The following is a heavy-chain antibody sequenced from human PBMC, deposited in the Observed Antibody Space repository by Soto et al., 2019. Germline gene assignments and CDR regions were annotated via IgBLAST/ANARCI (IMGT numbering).Heavy chain of an antibody. Sequence: QVQLVQSGAEVKSAGSSVKVSCKASGDTFNFYSINWVRQAHGLGLEWVGRVNPILSMSNYAQRFQGRVTMTADKSTGTADMELRSLRSEDTAIYYCARNYGSGYRAFESWDQGALVTVSS. CDR1: GDTFNFYS. CDR2: VNPILSMS. CDR3: ARNYGSGYRAFES. D-gene: IGHD3-10*01. V-gene: IGHV1-69*02. J-gene: IGHJ4*02.